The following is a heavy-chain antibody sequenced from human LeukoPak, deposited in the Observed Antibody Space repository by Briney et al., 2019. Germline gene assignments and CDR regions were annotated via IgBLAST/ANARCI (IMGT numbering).Heavy chain of an antibody. Sequence: ALVKVSCKASGYTFTSYGISWVRQAPGQGLEWMGWISAYNGNTNYAQKLQGRVTMTTDTSTSTAYMELRSLRSDDTAVYYCARYCSSTSCYAGRHLDYWGQGTLVTVSS. J-gene: IGHJ4*02. V-gene: IGHV1-18*01. CDR3: ARYCSSTSCYAGRHLDY. CDR1: GYTFTSYG. D-gene: IGHD2-2*01. CDR2: ISAYNGNT.